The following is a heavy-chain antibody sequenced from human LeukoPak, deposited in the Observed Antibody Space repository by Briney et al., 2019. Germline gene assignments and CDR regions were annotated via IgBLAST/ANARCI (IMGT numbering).Heavy chain of an antibody. CDR2: IRYDGSNK. V-gene: IGHV3-30*02. D-gene: IGHD6-19*01. Sequence: PGGSLRLSCAASGFTFSSYGMHWVRQAPGKGLEWVAFIRYDGSNKYYADSVKGRFTISRDNSKNTLYLQMNSLRAEDTAVYCCARDLTVAGYAWGQGTLVTVSS. CDR3: ARDLTVAGYA. CDR1: GFTFSSYG. J-gene: IGHJ4*02.